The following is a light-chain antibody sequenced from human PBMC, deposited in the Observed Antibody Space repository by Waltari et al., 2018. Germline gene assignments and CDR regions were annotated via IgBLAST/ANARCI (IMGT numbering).Light chain of an antibody. V-gene: IGKV3-15*01. CDR3: QASYTTPYS. CDR2: GAS. Sequence: EIVLTQSPATLSVSPGERATLSCRASQSVSSNLAWYQHKPGQPPRLLIYGASTRATGIPARFNGSGSGTEFTLTISSLQSEDFATYFCQASYTTPYSFGQGTKVEIK. CDR1: QSVSSN. J-gene: IGKJ2*03.